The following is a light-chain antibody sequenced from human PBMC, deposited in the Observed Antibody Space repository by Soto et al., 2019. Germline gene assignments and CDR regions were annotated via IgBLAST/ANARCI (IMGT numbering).Light chain of an antibody. Sequence: EIVMTQSPATLSVSPGERATLSCRASQSVSSNLAWYQRKPGQAPRLLIYDASTRATGVPARFSGSGSGTEFTLTISSLQSEDFVVYDCQQYNNWPPITFGQGTRLEIK. CDR1: QSVSSN. V-gene: IGKV3D-15*01. CDR2: DAS. J-gene: IGKJ5*01. CDR3: QQYNNWPPIT.